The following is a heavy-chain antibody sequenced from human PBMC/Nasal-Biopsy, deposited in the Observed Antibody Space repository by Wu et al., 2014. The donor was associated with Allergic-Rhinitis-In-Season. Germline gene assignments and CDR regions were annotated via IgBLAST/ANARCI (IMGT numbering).Heavy chain of an antibody. CDR3: ARDHRHRSCGGDCYAFDY. CDR2: ISSSSSYI. Sequence: PGKGLEWVSSISSSSSYIYYADSVKGRFTISRDNAKNSLYLQMNSLRAEDTAVYYCARDHRHRSCGGDCYAFDYWGQGTLVTVSS. D-gene: IGHD2-21*02. V-gene: IGHV3-21*01. J-gene: IGHJ4*02.